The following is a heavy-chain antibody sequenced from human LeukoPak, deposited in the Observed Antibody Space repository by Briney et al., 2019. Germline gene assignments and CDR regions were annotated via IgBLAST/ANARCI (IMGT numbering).Heavy chain of an antibody. J-gene: IGHJ4*02. CDR2: INTDGSST. CDR3: ARDRDSSGWSGGFDY. Sequence: GGSLRLSCAASGFTFSSYAMSWVRQAPGKGLVWVSRINTDGSSTSYADSVKGRFTISRDNAKNTLYLQMNSLRAEDTAVYYCARDRDSSGWSGGFDYWGQGTLVTVSS. CDR1: GFTFSSYA. V-gene: IGHV3-74*01. D-gene: IGHD6-19*01.